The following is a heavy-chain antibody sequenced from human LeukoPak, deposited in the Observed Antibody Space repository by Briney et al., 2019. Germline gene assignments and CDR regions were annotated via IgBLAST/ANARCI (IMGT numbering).Heavy chain of an antibody. V-gene: IGHV1-8*01. D-gene: IGHD2-2*01. CDR1: GYAFTNYD. CDR2: MNPNSGNT. CDR3: ARPHCSSTDCHPPEWFDP. J-gene: IGHJ5*02. Sequence: ASVRVSCKTSGYAFTNYDINWVRQATGQGLEWMGWMNPNSGNTGYAQKFQGRVTMTRNTSISAAYMELSSLRSEDTAVYYCARPHCSSTDCHPPEWFDPWGQGTLVTVSS.